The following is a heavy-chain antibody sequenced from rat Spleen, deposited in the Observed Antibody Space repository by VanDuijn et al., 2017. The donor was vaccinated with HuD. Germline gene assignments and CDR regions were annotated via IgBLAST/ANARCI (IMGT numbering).Heavy chain of an antibody. CDR2: ISYDGGNT. D-gene: IGHD1-11*01. V-gene: IGHV5-20*01. CDR3: ARQEDYGGYSRDYFGY. Sequence: EVQLVESGGGLVQPGRSLKLSCAASGFSFSDHYMAWVRQAPTKGLEWVASISYDGGNTYYRDSVKGRFTISRDNAKRSLYLLIYSLRSEDTATYYCARQEDYGGYSRDYFGYWGQGTLVTVSS. J-gene: IGHJ3*01. CDR1: GFSFSDHY.